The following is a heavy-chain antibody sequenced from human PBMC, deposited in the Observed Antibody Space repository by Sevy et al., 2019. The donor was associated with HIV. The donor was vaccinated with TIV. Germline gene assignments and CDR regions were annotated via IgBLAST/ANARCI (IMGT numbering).Heavy chain of an antibody. CDR1: GFTFSSYA. D-gene: IGHD3-22*01. CDR3: AKEGPYDSRGYYYRYFQY. J-gene: IGHJ1*01. V-gene: IGHV3-23*01. Sequence: GGSLRLSCVASGFTFSSYAMSWVRQAPGKGLEWVSAISGSDGNKYYADSVKGRFTISRDNSVDTLYLHLNSLRAVDTAIYYCAKEGPYDSRGYYYRYFQYWGQGTLVTVSS. CDR2: ISGSDGNK.